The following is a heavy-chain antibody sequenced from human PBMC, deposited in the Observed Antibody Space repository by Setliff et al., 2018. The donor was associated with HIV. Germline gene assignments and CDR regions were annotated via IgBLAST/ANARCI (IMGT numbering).Heavy chain of an antibody. CDR3: ARSTKYYDFWRGYQPFDY. Sequence: SETLSLTCTFSGGSISSGGYYWSLIRQHPVKGLEWIWYIYYSGSTYYNPSLKSRVNISVDTSKNQFSLKLSSVTAADTAVDYCARSTKYYDFWRGYQPFDYWGQGTLVTVSS. V-gene: IGHV4-31*03. J-gene: IGHJ4*02. CDR2: IYYSGST. D-gene: IGHD3-3*01. CDR1: GGSISSGGYY.